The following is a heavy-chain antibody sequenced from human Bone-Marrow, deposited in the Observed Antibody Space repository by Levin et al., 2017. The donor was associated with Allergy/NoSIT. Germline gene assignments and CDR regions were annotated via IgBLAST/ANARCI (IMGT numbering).Heavy chain of an antibody. Sequence: PSASVKVSCKASGGAFNSYTIGWVRQAPGQGLEWMGRIISLFAKTDYAQDFQGRVTITADKSTNTASMELTSLRSEDTAVYYCARLTIDYTDSSGYYEALDSWGQGTLVTVSS. CDR2: IISLFAKT. J-gene: IGHJ4*02. V-gene: IGHV1-69*02. D-gene: IGHD3-22*01. CDR3: ARLTIDYTDSSGYYEALDS. CDR1: GGAFNSYT.